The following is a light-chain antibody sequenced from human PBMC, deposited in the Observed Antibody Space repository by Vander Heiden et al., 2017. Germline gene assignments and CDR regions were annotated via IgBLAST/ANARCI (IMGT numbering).Light chain of an antibody. CDR1: NIGSKS. V-gene: IGLV3-21*02. CDR2: DDS. CDR3: QVWDRSSDHYV. J-gene: IGLJ1*01. Sequence: SYVLTQPPSVSVAPGQTARITCGGQNIGSKSVHWYQQKPGQAPVLVVYDDSVRPSGIPERFSGSNSGNTATLTISRVEAGDEADYYCQVWDRSSDHYVFGTGTKVTVL.